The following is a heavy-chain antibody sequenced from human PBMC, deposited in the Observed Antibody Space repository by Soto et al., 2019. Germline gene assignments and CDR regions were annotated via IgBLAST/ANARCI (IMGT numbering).Heavy chain of an antibody. J-gene: IGHJ5*02. CDR3: ATMIRGLIHWLDP. D-gene: IGHD3-16*01. V-gene: IGHV1-8*01. Sequence: QVQLVQSGAEVKRPGASVKVSCKASGDTFSNFDFNWVRQATGQGPEWMGWMYHKNGQTAYARTFQGRVTMTWNSSTSTAYMELSSLTSEDTAVYYCATMIRGLIHWLDPWGQGTLVTVSS. CDR2: MYHKNGQT. CDR1: GDTFSNFD.